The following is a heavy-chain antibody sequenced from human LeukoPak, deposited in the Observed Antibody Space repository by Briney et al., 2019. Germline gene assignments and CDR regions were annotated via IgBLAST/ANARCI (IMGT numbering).Heavy chain of an antibody. CDR3: AKDRVGVRPFDAFDI. V-gene: IGHV3-30*18. Sequence: PGGSLRLSCAASGFTFSSYGMHWVRQAPGKGLEWVAVISYDGSNKYYADSVKGRFTISRDNSKNTLYLQMNSLRAEDTAVYYCAKDRVGVRPFDAFDIWGQGTMVTVSS. CDR1: GFTFSSYG. D-gene: IGHD1-26*01. CDR2: ISYDGSNK. J-gene: IGHJ3*02.